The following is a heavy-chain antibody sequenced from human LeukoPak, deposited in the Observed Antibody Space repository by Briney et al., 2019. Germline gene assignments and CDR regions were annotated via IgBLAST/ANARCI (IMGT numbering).Heavy chain of an antibody. V-gene: IGHV3-30*18. CDR3: AKDRWSSIVVVTAILDY. J-gene: IGHJ4*02. CDR2: ISYDGSNK. CDR1: GFTFSSYG. Sequence: GGSLRLSCAASGFTFSSYGMHWVRQAPGKGLEWVAVISYDGSNKYYADSVKGRFTISRDNSKNTLYLQMNSLRAEVTAVYYCAKDRWSSIVVVTAILDYWGQGTLVTVSS. D-gene: IGHD2-21*02.